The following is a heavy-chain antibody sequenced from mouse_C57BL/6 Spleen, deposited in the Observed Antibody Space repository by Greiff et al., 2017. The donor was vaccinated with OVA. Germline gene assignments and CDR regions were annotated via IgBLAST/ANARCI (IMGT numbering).Heavy chain of an antibody. CDR1: GYTFTSYW. V-gene: IGHV1-50*01. CDR3: AAITTVVDY. J-gene: IGHJ2*01. Sequence: VQLQQPGAELVKPGASVKLSCKASGYTFTSYWMQWVKQRPGQGLEWIGEIDPSDSYTNYNQKFKGKATLTVDTSSSTAYMQLSSLTSEDSAVYYCAAITTVVDYWGQGTTLTVSS. D-gene: IGHD1-1*01. CDR2: IDPSDSYT.